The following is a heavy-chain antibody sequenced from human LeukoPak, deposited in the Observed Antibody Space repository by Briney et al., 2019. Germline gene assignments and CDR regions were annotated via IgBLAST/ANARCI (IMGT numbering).Heavy chain of an antibody. D-gene: IGHD3-10*01. J-gene: IGHJ4*02. CDR2: IYFGGET. V-gene: IGHV3-66*01. CDR1: GFTVSANY. Sequence: GGSLRLSCAASGFTVSANYMSWVRQAPGKRLEWVSTIYFGGETYYADSVKGRFTVSRGSSQDTMYLQMSSLRAEDTAIYYCSHYYHDTPFRDHFYWGPGTQVTVSS. CDR3: SHYYHDTPFRDHFY.